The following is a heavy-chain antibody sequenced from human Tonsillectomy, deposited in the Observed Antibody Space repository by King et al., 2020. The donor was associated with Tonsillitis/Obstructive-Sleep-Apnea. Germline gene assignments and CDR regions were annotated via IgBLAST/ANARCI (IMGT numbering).Heavy chain of an antibody. CDR2: IDSTGNHI. Sequence: VQLVESGGGLVKPGGSLRLSCAASGFAFHYYTLEWVRQAPGKGLEWVSSIDSTGNHIYYADSVKGRFTVSRDNTKNSLDLQMTGLRAEDTAVYYCARALSTAYLDSWGQGTLVTVSS. J-gene: IGHJ4*02. V-gene: IGHV3-21*01. CDR3: ARALSTAYLDS. CDR1: GFAFHYYT.